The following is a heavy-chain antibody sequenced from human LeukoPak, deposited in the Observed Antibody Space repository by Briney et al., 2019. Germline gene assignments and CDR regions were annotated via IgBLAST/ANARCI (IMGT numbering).Heavy chain of an antibody. Sequence: GGSLRLSCTASGLTFSTYALSWVRQTPGKGLEWLSVISATGSTTYYADSVRGRFTISRDNSKNTLYLQMNSLSAEDTAVYYCAKDRSGSWAIDYWGQGTQVTVSS. CDR1: GLTFSTYA. J-gene: IGHJ4*02. V-gene: IGHV3-23*01. CDR2: ISATGSTT. CDR3: AKDRSGSWAIDY. D-gene: IGHD6-13*01.